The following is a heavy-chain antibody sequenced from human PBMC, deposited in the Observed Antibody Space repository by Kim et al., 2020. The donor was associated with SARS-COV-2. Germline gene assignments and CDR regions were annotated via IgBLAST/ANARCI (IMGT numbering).Heavy chain of an antibody. J-gene: IGHJ4*02. V-gene: IGHV3-7*03. D-gene: IGHD1-26*01. CDR2: IKEDGSEK. CDR1: GFTFSSFW. Sequence: GGSLRLSCAASGFTFSSFWMSWVRQAPGKGLEWVANIKEDGSEKYYVDSVKGRFTISRDNAKKSLYLQMNTLRVEDTAVYYCARARGGGASGFDCWGQGT. CDR3: ARARGGGASGFDC.